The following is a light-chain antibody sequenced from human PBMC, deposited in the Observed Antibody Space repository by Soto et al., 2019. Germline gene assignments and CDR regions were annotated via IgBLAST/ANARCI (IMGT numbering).Light chain of an antibody. CDR2: DDS. V-gene: IGLV3-21*02. CDR3: QVWDSSSDHPIIV. J-gene: IGLJ1*01. Sequence: YELTQPPSVSVAPGQTARITCGGNNIGSKSVHWYQQKPGQAPVLVVYDDSDRPSGIPERFSGSNSGNTATLTISRVGAGDEADYYCQVWDSSSDHPIIVFGTGTKVTVL. CDR1: NIGSKS.